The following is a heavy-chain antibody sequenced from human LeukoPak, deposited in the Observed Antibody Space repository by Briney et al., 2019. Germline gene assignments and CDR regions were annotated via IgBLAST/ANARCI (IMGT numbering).Heavy chain of an antibody. CDR1: GYSFTSYW. D-gene: IGHD2-15*01. Sequence: GESLRISCKGSGYSFTSYWIAWVRQMPGKGLEWMGITHPGGSDTRYSPSFQGQVTISVDKSINTAYLQWSSLKASDTAMYYCARLYCSGSTCYMGVDYWGQGTLVTVSS. J-gene: IGHJ4*02. V-gene: IGHV5-51*01. CDR3: ARLYCSGSTCYMGVDY. CDR2: THPGGSDT.